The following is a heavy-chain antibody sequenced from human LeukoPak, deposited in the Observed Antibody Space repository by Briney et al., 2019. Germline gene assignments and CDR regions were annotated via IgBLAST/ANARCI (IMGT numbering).Heavy chain of an antibody. CDR2: IYYSGST. Sequence: SETLSLTCAVYGGSFSGYYWSWIRQPPGKGLEWIGYIYYSGSTNYNPSLKSRVTISVDTSKNQFSLKLSSVTAADTAVYYCARARGLYDSSGYPLDAFDIWGQGTMVTVSS. CDR1: GGSFSGYY. V-gene: IGHV4-59*01. J-gene: IGHJ3*02. D-gene: IGHD3-22*01. CDR3: ARARGLYDSSGYPLDAFDI.